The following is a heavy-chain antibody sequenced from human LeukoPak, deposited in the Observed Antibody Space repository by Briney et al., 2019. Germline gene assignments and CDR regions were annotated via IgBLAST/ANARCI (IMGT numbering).Heavy chain of an antibody. J-gene: IGHJ3*02. D-gene: IGHD6-19*01. V-gene: IGHV3-7*01. CDR2: IKQDGSEK. CDR1: QFTFSSYW. Sequence: GGSLRLSCAASQFTFSSYWMNWVRQAPGKGLEWVANIKQDGSEKYYVDSVKGRFTISRDNAKNSLYLQMNSLRAEDTAVYYCARGYTSPWDRAFDIWGQGTLVTVSS. CDR3: ARGYTSPWDRAFDI.